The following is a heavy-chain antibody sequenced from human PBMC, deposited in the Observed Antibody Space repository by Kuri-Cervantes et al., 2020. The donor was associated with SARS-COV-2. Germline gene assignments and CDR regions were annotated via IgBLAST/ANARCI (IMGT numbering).Heavy chain of an antibody. Sequence: LRLSCAVYGGSFSGYYWSWIRQPPGKGLEWIGEINHSGSTNYNPSLKSRVTISVDTSKNQFSLKLSSVTAADTAVYYCARHRPTSGYFQHWGQGTLVTVSS. D-gene: IGHD2-2*01. CDR2: INHSGST. CDR3: ARHRPTSGYFQH. V-gene: IGHV4-34*01. J-gene: IGHJ1*01. CDR1: GGSFSGYY.